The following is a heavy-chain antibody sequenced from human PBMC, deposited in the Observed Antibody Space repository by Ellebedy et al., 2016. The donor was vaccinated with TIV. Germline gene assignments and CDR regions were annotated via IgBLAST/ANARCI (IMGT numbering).Heavy chain of an antibody. V-gene: IGHV4-39*01. Sequence: MPSETLSLTCSVSGGSVSSTRYYRAWIRQPPGKGLEYIGSVYYSGSPYYNPSFKSRVTLSADTSKNQFSLNLRTVTAADTAVYYCARTDPWQPIDDWGQGILVTVS. CDR2: VYYSGSP. CDR3: ARTDPWQPIDD. CDR1: GGSVSSTRYY. D-gene: IGHD2-21*02. J-gene: IGHJ4*02.